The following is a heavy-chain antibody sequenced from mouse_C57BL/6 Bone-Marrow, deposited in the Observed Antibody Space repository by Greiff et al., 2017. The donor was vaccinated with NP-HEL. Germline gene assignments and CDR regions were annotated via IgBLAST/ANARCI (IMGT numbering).Heavy chain of an antibody. Sequence: QVQLQQSGAELARPGASVKLSCKASGYTFTRYGISWVKQRTGQGLEWIGEIYPRSGNTYYNEKFKGKATLTADKSSSTAYMELRSLTSEDSAVYFCADEGWLLPFDYWGQGTTLTVSS. J-gene: IGHJ2*01. CDR2: IYPRSGNT. D-gene: IGHD2-3*01. CDR3: ADEGWLLPFDY. V-gene: IGHV1-81*01. CDR1: GYTFTRYG.